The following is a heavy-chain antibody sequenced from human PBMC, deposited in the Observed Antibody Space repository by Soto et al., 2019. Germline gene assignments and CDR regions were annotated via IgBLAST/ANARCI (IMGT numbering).Heavy chain of an antibody. CDR3: AKVRVGCSSTSCYGFDY. J-gene: IGHJ4*02. D-gene: IGHD2-2*01. Sequence: EVQLLESGGGLVQPGGSLRLSCAASGFTFSSYAMSWVRQAPGKGLEWVSAISGSGGSTYYADSVKGRFTISRDNSKNTLYLQMNSLRAEDTAVDYCAKVRVGCSSTSCYGFDYWGQGTLVTVSS. CDR2: ISGSGGST. V-gene: IGHV3-23*01. CDR1: GFTFSSYA.